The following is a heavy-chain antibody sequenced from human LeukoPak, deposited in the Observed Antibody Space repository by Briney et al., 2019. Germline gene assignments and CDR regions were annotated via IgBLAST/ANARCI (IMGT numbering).Heavy chain of an antibody. V-gene: IGHV3-53*01. CDR1: GLTVSSNC. J-gene: IGHJ4*02. D-gene: IGHD3-22*01. Sequence: GSLRLSCAASGLTVSSNCMSWVRQAPGRGLEWVSFYSGGNTYYADSVKGRFTISRDNSKNTVHLQMNSLRAEDTAVYYCARRAGDYSHPYDYWGQGTLVTVSS. CDR2: YSGGNT. CDR3: ARRAGDYSHPYDY.